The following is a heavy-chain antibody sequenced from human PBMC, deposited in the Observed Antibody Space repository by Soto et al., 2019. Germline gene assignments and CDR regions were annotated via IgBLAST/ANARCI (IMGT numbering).Heavy chain of an antibody. CDR1: GFTFSSHA. CDR2: ISGTGVST. Sequence: GGSRRRSCAASGFTFSSHAISWVRQAPGKGLEWVSAISGTGVSTFYAASVEGRFTISRDNSKRTVDLQMSSLRVEDTAIYYCARNRDGYYYTGTDVWGQGTTVTVSS. J-gene: IGHJ6*02. V-gene: IGHV3-23*01. CDR3: ARNRDGYYYTGTDV.